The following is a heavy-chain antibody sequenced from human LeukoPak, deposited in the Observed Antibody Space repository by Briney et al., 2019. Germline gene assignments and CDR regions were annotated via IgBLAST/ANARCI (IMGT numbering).Heavy chain of an antibody. CDR1: GFTLSSYW. Sequence: GSLRLSCAASGFTLSSYWMIWVRQAPGKGLEWVANIKQDGSEISYVDSVKGRFTISRDDAKNSLYLQMNSLRAEDTAGYYCVRGNPFGGYWGQGTLVTVSS. CDR3: VRGNPFGGY. D-gene: IGHD2-15*01. CDR2: IKQDGSEI. J-gene: IGHJ4*02. V-gene: IGHV3-7*03.